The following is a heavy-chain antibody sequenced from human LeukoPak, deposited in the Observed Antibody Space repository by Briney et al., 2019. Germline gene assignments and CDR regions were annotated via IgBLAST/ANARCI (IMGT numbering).Heavy chain of an antibody. J-gene: IGHJ4*02. V-gene: IGHV3-30-3*01. CDR3: ARAEPIDF. CDR1: GFTFSPYA. CDR2: ISNDGSNK. Sequence: HLGGSLRLSCAASGFTFSPYAMHWVRQAPGKGLEWVSPISNDGSNKYYADSVKGRFTISRDNSKNSLYLQMNSLRVEDTAVYYCARAEPIDFWGQGTLVTVSS. D-gene: IGHD1-14*01.